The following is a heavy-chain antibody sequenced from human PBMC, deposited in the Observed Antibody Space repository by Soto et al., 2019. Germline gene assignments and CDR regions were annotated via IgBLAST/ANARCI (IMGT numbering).Heavy chain of an antibody. CDR3: ARVGYYCSGGSCYEDAFDI. V-gene: IGHV1-18*01. CDR1: GYTFNSYG. D-gene: IGHD2-15*01. CDR2: ISAYNGNT. Sequence: ASVKVSCKASGYTFNSYGISWVRQAPGQGLEWMGWISAYNGNTNYAQKLQGRVTMTTDTSTSTAYMELRSLRSDDTAVYYCARVGYYCSGGSCYEDAFDIWGQGTMVTVSS. J-gene: IGHJ3*02.